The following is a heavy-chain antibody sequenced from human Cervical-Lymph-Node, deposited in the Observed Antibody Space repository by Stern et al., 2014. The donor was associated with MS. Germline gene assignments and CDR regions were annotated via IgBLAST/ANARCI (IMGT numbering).Heavy chain of an antibody. V-gene: IGHV2-70*11. CDR3: ARTLRGYSHGYYYHGLDV. J-gene: IGHJ6*02. CDR2: IDWDDDK. CDR1: GFSLSTSGMC. D-gene: IGHD5-18*01. Sequence: ESGPALVKPTQTLTLTCTFSGFSLSTSGMCVSWIRQAPGKALEWRARIDWDDDKNYSTSLKTRLTISKANSKNQVVLTLTNMDPMDTATYYCARTLRGYSHGYYYHGLDVWGQGTTVTVSS.